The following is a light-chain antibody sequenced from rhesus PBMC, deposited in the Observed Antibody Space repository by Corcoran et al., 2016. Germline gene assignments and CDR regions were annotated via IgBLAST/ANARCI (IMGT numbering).Light chain of an antibody. CDR2: YAN. Sequence: DIQMSQSPSSLSASVGDRVTITCRASQGISSYLNWYQQNQGKAPKLLIYYANSLASGVPSRFSGSGSGTEFTLTIRSLHPEDFATYYCQQGNSNPFTFGPGTKLDIK. V-gene: IGKV1-32*02. CDR3: QQGNSNPFT. CDR1: QGISSY. J-gene: IGKJ3*01.